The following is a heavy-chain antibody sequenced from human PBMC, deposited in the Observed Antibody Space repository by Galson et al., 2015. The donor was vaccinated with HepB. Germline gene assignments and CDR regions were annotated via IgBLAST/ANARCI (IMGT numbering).Heavy chain of an antibody. CDR1: GYTFTGYY. D-gene: IGHD6-19*01. J-gene: IGHJ6*02. CDR3: ARVGRAVADNYGMDV. V-gene: IGHV1-2*04. CDR2: INPNSGGT. Sequence: SVKVSCKASGYTFTGYYMHWVRQAPGQGLEWMGWINPNSGGTNYAQKFQGWVTMTRDTSISTAYMELSRLRSDDTAVYYCARVGRAVADNYGMDVWGQGTTVTVSS.